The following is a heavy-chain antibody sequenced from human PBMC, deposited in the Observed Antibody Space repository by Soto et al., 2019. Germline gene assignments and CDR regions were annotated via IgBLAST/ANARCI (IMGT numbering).Heavy chain of an antibody. CDR3: ARRVAVTSIPQVSYYYYGLAV. V-gene: IGHV1-69*01. CDR1: GGPFNSYA. Sequence: QVQLVQSGAEVKKPESSVKVSCKASGGPFNSYAIAWVRQAPGQGLEWMGGIIPLFGTTNYAQKCQGRVTITGDESTHPAYMELSGLRSEGTAVYYCARRVAVTSIPQVSYYYYGLAVWGQGTTVTVSS. D-gene: IGHD2-21*02. J-gene: IGHJ6*02. CDR2: IIPLFGTT.